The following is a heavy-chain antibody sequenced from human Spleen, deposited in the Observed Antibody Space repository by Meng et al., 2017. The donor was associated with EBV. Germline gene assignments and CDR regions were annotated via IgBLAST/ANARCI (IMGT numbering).Heavy chain of an antibody. Sequence: GPGSVNPSDTLSLPCPSSGVSINSSTFYWAWIRQPPGKGLEWIGTIFYTWNSCCNPSLKSRVTISVDTSKKQFSLKLTSVTAADTAVYCCATYRHDYIWGTYRYFDYWGQGTLVTVSS. CDR2: IFYTWNS. J-gene: IGHJ4*02. V-gene: IGHV4-39*01. D-gene: IGHD3-16*02. CDR3: ATYRHDYIWGTYRYFDY. CDR1: GVSINSSTFY.